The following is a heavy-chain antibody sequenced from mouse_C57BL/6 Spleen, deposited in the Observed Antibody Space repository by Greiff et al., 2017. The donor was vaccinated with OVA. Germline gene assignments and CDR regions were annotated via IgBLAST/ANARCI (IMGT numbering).Heavy chain of an antibody. Sequence: EVQVVESEGGLVQPGSSMKLSCTASGFTFSDYYMAWVRQVPEKGLEWVANINYDGSSTYYLDSLKSRFIISRDNAKNILYLQMSSLKSEDTATYYCARENYYEGFAYWGQGTLVTVSA. V-gene: IGHV5-16*01. D-gene: IGHD1-1*01. CDR3: ARENYYEGFAY. J-gene: IGHJ3*01. CDR2: INYDGSST. CDR1: GFTFSDYY.